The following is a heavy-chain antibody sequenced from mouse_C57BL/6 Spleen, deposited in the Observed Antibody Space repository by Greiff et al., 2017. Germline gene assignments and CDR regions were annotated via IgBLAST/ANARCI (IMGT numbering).Heavy chain of an antibody. J-gene: IGHJ2*01. CDR3: ASSNQFLYYFDY. CDR2: IDPNSGGT. Sequence: QVQLQQPGAELVKPGASVKLSCKASGYTFTSYWMHWVKQRPGRGLEWIGRIDPNSGGTKYNEKFKSKATLTVDKPSSTAYMQLSSLTSEVSAVYYCASSNQFLYYFDYWGQGTTLTVSS. CDR1: GYTFTSYW. V-gene: IGHV1-72*01.